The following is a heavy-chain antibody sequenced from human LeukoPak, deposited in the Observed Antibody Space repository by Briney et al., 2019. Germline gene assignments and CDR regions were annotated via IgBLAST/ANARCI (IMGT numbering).Heavy chain of an antibody. D-gene: IGHD3-3*01. V-gene: IGHV4-34*01. CDR2: INHNGST. CDR1: GGSFSGYY. Sequence: PSETLSLTCAVYGGSFSGYYWSWIRQPPGKGLEWIGEINHNGSTNYNPSLKSRVTISVDTSKNQFSLKLSSVTAADTAVYYCARREGFWSGTYYYYYYGMDVWGQGTTVTVSS. J-gene: IGHJ6*02. CDR3: ARREGFWSGTYYYYYYGMDV.